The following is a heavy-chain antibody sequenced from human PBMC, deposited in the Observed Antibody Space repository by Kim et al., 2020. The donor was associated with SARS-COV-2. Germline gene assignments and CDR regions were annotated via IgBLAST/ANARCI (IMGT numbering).Heavy chain of an antibody. J-gene: IGHJ3*02. CDR3: ARDLGGDYVWGSYRNAFDI. D-gene: IGHD3-16*02. V-gene: IGHV4-61*02. CDR2: IYTSGST. Sequence: SETLSLTCTVSGGSISSGSYYWSWIRQPAGKGLEWIGRIYTSGSTNYNPSLKSRVTISVDTSKNQFSLKLSSVTAADTAVYYCARDLGGDYVWGSYRNAFDIWGQGTMVTVSS. CDR1: GGSISSGSYY.